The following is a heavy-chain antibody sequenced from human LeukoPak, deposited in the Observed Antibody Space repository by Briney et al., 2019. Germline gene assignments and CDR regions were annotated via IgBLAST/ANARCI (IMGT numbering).Heavy chain of an antibody. D-gene: IGHD4-17*01. V-gene: IGHV3-33*01. J-gene: IGHJ4*02. Sequence: GGSLRLSCAASGFTFSSYGMHWVRQAPGKGLEWVAVIWYDGSNKYYADSVKGRFTISRDNSKNTLYLQMNSLRAEDTAVYYCAIECLTVTTETRFDYWGQGTLVTVSS. CDR3: AIECLTVTTETRFDY. CDR1: GFTFSSYG. CDR2: IWYDGSNK.